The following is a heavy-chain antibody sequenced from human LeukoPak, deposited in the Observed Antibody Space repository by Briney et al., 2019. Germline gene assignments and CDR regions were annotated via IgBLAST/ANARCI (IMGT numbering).Heavy chain of an antibody. J-gene: IGHJ4*02. CDR3: ASDMGSGSLHY. V-gene: IGHV1-69*04. CDR2: IIPILGIA. Sequence: SGKVSCKAAGGTFSSYAISWVRQAPGQGLGWMGRIIPILGIANYAQKFQGRVQITADKSTSTAYMELSSLRSEDTAVYYCASDMGSGSLHYWGQGTLVTVSS. D-gene: IGHD1-26*01. CDR1: GGTFSSYA.